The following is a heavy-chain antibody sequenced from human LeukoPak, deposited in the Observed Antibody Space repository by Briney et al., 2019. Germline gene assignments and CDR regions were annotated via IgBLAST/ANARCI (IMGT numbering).Heavy chain of an antibody. J-gene: IGHJ6*02. CDR2: IYYSGST. CDR3: ASERSDYGMDV. Sequence: PSETLSLTCTVSGGSVSSGSCYWGWIRQPPGKGLEWIGYIYYSGSTNYNPSLKSRVTISVDTSKNQFSLKLSSVTAADTAVYYCASERSDYGMDVWGQGTTVTVSS. CDR1: GGSVSSGSCY. V-gene: IGHV4-61*01.